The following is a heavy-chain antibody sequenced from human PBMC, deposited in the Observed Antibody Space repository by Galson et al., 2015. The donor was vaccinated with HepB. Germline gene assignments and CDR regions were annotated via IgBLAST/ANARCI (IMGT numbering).Heavy chain of an antibody. D-gene: IGHD6-19*01. CDR1: GFTFSRYA. J-gene: IGHJ4*02. CDR3: AKDLGIAVAGTSFDY. V-gene: IGHV3-23*01. Sequence: SLRLSCAASGFTFSRYAMSWVRQAPGKGLEWVSAISGSGGSTYYADSVKGRFTISRDNSKNTLYLQMNSLRAEDTAVYYCAKDLGIAVAGTSFDYWGQGTLVTVSS. CDR2: ISGSGGST.